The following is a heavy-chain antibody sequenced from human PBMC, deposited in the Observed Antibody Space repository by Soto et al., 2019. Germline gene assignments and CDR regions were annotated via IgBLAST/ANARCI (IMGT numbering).Heavy chain of an antibody. CDR1: GFTFSRYS. V-gene: IGHV3-48*01. CDR2: IGSSGTPI. J-gene: IGHJ4*02. Sequence: PGGSLRLSCAASGFTFSRYSMNWVRQAPGKGLEWVAYIGSSGTPIYYADSVKGRFTISRDNALNSLSLQMNRLRAEDTAVYYCARDRSPGSIRGVVRQTDFDNWGQGT. D-gene: IGHD3-10*01. CDR3: ARDRSPGSIRGVVRQTDFDN.